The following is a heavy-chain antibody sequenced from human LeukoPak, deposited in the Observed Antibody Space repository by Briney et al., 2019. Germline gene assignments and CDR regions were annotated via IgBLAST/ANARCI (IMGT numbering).Heavy chain of an antibody. V-gene: IGHV3-23*01. CDR2: ISGSGGST. CDR1: GFTFSSYA. D-gene: IGHD3-3*01. J-gene: IGHJ6*02. CDR3: AKEDSYDFWSGSDLMDV. Sequence: GGSPRLSCAASGFTFSSYAMSWVRQAPGKGLEWVSAISGSGGSTYYADSVKGRLTISRDNSKNTLYLQMNSLRAEDTAVYYCAKEDSYDFWSGSDLMDVWGQGTTVTVSS.